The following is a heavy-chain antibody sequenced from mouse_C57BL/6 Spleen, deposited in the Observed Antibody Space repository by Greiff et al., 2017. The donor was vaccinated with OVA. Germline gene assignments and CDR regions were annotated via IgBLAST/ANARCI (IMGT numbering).Heavy chain of an antibody. CDR3: ARNNGSSSGWYFDV. Sequence: QVQLQQSGPGLVAPSQSLSITCTVSGFSLTSYAISWVRQPPGKGLEWLGVIWTGGGTNYNSALKSRLSISKDNSKSQVFLKMNSLQTDDTARYYCARNNGSSSGWYFDVWGTGTTVTVSS. J-gene: IGHJ1*03. CDR1: GFSLTSYA. V-gene: IGHV2-9-1*01. CDR2: IWTGGGT. D-gene: IGHD1-1*01.